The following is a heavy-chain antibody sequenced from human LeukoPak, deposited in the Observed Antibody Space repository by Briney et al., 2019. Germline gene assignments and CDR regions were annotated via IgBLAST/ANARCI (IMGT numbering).Heavy chain of an antibody. CDR1: GYTFTSYG. Sequence: ASVKVSCKASGYTFTSYGISWVRQAPGQGLEWMGLISAYNGNTNYARKLQGRVTMTTDTSTSTAYMELRSLRSDDTAVYYCARDHPRGVGATWKYYFDYWGQGTLVTVSS. CDR3: ARDHPRGVGATWKYYFDY. J-gene: IGHJ4*02. D-gene: IGHD1-26*01. CDR2: ISAYNGNT. V-gene: IGHV1-18*01.